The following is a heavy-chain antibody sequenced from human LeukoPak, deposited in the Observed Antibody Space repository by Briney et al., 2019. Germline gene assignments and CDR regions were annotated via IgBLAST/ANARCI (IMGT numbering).Heavy chain of an antibody. D-gene: IGHD6-19*01. Sequence: SGTLSLTCSVYGGSISSSNWWSWVRQPPGKGLEWIGEIYHSGSTNYNPSLKSRVTISVDKSKNQFSLKLSSVTAADTAVYYCARDWGRIAVARRGYFDHWGQGTLVTVSS. V-gene: IGHV4-4*02. CDR2: IYHSGST. J-gene: IGHJ4*02. CDR3: ARDWGRIAVARRGYFDH. CDR1: GGSISSSNW.